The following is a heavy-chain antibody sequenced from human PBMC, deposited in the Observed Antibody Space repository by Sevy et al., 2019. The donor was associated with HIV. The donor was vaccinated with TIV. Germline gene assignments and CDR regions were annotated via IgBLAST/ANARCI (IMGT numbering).Heavy chain of an antibody. CDR3: AGEPTDDPSYYYLSDLDA. J-gene: IGHJ6*02. D-gene: IGHD1-1*01. CDR1: GFPFGSYS. V-gene: IGHV3-30*04. Sequence: GGSLRLSCAASGFPFGSYSMHWVRHAAGKGLEWVAGISYDGDNKLYADSVKGRFTISRDNSKRTLYLVMNSLRTEDTVEYFWAGEPTDDPSYYYLSDLDAWGQGTTVTVSS. CDR2: ISYDGDNK.